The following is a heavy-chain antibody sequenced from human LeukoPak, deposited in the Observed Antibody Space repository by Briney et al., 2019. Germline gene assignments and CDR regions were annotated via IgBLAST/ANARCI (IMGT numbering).Heavy chain of an antibody. J-gene: IGHJ6*03. CDR1: GGTFSSYA. D-gene: IGHD1-26*01. Sequence: SVKVSCKASGGTFSSYAISWVRQAPGQGLEWMGGIIPIFGTANYAQKFQGRVTITADESTSTAYMELSSLRSEDTAVYYCARDRGDSGSYWGYYYYYMDVWGKGTTVTVSS. CDR2: IIPIFGTA. CDR3: ARDRGDSGSYWGYYYYYMDV. V-gene: IGHV1-69*13.